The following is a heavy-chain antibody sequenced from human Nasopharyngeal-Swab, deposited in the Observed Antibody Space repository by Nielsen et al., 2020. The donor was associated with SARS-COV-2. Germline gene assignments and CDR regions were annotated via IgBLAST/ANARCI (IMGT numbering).Heavy chain of an antibody. CDR1: GFTFSGSA. Sequence: GESLKISCAASGFTFSGSAMHWVRQASGKGLEWVGRIRSKANSYATAYAASVKGRFTISRDDSKNTAYLQMNSLKTEDTAVYYCTRAITMVRGSWERYFDLWGRGTLVTVSS. CDR3: TRAITMVRGSWERYFDL. CDR2: IRSKANSYAT. J-gene: IGHJ2*01. D-gene: IGHD3-10*01. V-gene: IGHV3-73*01.